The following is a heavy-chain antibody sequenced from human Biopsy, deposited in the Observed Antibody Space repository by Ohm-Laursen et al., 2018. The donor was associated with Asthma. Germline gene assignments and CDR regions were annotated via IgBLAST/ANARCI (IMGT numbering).Heavy chain of an antibody. CDR1: GDSFTYPGYY. CDR2: IYYSGSA. D-gene: IGHD2-21*01. V-gene: IGHV4-31*03. J-gene: IGHJ5*02. CDR3: ARSVTGSLAYCAGDCCFRLDR. Sequence: TLSLTCSVSGDSFTYPGYYWSWVRQLPGRGLEWIGYIYYSGSAYYNPSLKSRISMSVDMSKKQFSLEVRSVTAADTAVYYCARSVTGSLAYCAGDCCFRLDRWGPGTLVTVSS.